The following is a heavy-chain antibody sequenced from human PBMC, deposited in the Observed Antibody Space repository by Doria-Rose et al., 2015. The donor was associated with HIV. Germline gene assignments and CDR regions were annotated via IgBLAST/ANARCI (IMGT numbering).Heavy chain of an antibody. CDR3: ARIKSSRWYHKYYFDF. CDR1: GVSLSSPGMG. V-gene: IGHV2-26*01. Sequence: SGPVLVKPTETLTLTCTVSGVSLSSPGMGVSWIRQPPGKALEWLANIFSDDERSYKASLKSRLTTSRCTSKSQMVLTMTDMDPVDTATYYCARIKSSRWYHKYYFDFWGQGTLVIVS. CDR2: IFSDDER. J-gene: IGHJ4*02. D-gene: IGHD6-13*01.